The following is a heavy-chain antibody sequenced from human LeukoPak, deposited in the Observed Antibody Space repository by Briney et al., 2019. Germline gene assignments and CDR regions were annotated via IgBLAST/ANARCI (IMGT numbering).Heavy chain of an antibody. J-gene: IGHJ4*02. V-gene: IGHV4-4*07. D-gene: IGHD6-19*01. CDR1: GGSISSYY. CDR2: IYTSGST. CDR3: ARHSSDYYGPFDY. Sequence: PSETLSLTCTVSGGSISSYYWRWIRQPAPKGLDWIGRIYTSGSTNYNPSLKSRVTMSVDTSKNQFSLKLSSVTAADTAVYFCARHSSDYYGPFDYWGQGTLVTVSS.